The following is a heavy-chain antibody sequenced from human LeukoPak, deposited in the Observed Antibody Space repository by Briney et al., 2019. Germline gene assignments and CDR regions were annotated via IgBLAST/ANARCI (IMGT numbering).Heavy chain of an antibody. D-gene: IGHD2-2*01. CDR1: GFTFSSYS. J-gene: IGHJ5*02. V-gene: IGHV3-21*01. CDR2: ISSSSSYI. CDR3: AREVDCSSTSCYALWFDP. Sequence: GGSLRLSCAASGFTFSSYSMNWVRQAPGTGLEWVSSISSSSSYIYYADSVKGRFTISRDNAKNSLYLQMNSLRAEDTAVYYCAREVDCSSTSCYALWFDPWGQGTLVTVSS.